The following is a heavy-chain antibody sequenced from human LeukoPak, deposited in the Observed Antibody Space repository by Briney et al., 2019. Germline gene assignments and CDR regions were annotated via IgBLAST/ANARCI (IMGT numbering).Heavy chain of an antibody. CDR1: GGTFSSYA. J-gene: IGHJ4*02. D-gene: IGHD6-13*01. Sequence: GASVKVSCKASGGTFSSYAISWVRQAPGQGLEWMGGIIPIFGTANYAQKFQGRVTITTDESTSTAYMELSSLRSEDTAVYYCARATPESAAAGFIYYFDYWGQGTLVTVSS. V-gene: IGHV1-69*05. CDR3: ARATPESAAAGFIYYFDY. CDR2: IIPIFGTA.